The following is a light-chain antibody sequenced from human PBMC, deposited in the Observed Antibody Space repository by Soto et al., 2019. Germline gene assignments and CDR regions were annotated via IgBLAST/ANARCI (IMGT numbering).Light chain of an antibody. J-gene: IGLJ2*01. CDR2: EVS. V-gene: IGLV2-8*01. Sequence: QSALTQPPSASGSPGQSVTISCTGTSSDVGRYNYVSWYQQHPGKAPKLMIYEVSKRPSGVPDRFSGSKSDNTASLTVSGLQAEDEADYYCSSYAGSNNYVVFGGGTKLTVL. CDR1: SSDVGRYNY. CDR3: SSYAGSNNYVV.